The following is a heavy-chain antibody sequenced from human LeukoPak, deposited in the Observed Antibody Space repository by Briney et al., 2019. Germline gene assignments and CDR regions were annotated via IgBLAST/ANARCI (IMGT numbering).Heavy chain of an antibody. CDR1: GYTFTSSY. J-gene: IGHJ5*02. CDR2: INPNSGVT. V-gene: IGHV1-2*02. CDR3: ARGYSSGWYLRGQFDP. D-gene: IGHD6-19*01. Sequence: GASVKVSCKASGYTFTSSYMHWVRQAPGQGLEWMGWINPNSGVTNYAQKFQGRVTMTRDTSISTAYMELSRLRSDDTAVYYCARGYSSGWYLRGQFDPWGQGTLVTVSS.